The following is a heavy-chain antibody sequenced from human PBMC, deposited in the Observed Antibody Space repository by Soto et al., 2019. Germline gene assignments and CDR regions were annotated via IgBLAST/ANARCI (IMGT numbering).Heavy chain of an antibody. CDR1: GFSLSTIGMG. J-gene: IGHJ4*02. CDR2: IYWDDDK. CDR3: SHYSSTSSFDY. D-gene: IGHD6-13*01. V-gene: IGHV2-5*02. Sequence: PTLVNPTQTFTLACTFSGFSLSTIGMGVCWIRQPPGKALEWLALIYWDDDKRYSPSLKSRLTITKDTSKNQVVLTITNMDPVDTATYFCSHYSSTSSFDYWGQGTLVTVSS.